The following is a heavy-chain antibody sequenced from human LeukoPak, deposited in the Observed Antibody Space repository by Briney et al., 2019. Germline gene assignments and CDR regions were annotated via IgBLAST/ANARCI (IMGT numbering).Heavy chain of an antibody. D-gene: IGHD4-17*01. J-gene: IGHJ4*02. CDR2: IIPIFGTA. V-gene: IGHV1-69*06. Sequence: ASVKVSCKASGGTFSSYAISWVRQAPGQGLEWMGGIIPIFGTANYAQKFQGRVTITADKSTSTAYMELSSLRSEDTAVYYCARGPFYGDYNDWGQGTLVTVSS. CDR1: GGTFSSYA. CDR3: ARGPFYGDYND.